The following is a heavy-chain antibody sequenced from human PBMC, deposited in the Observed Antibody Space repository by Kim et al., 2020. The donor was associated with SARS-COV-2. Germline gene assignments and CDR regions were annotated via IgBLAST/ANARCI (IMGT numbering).Heavy chain of an antibody. V-gene: IGHV3-53*01. D-gene: IGHD6-13*01. Sequence: STYYAYSVKGRFTISRDNSKNTLYLQMNSLRAEDTAVYYCARESSRGFDPWGQGTLVTVSS. J-gene: IGHJ5*02. CDR3: ARESSRGFDP. CDR2: ST.